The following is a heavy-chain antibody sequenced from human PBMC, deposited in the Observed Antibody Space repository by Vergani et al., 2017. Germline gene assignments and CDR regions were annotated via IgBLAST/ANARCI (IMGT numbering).Heavy chain of an antibody. J-gene: IGHJ3*02. D-gene: IGHD6-13*01. CDR1: GFTFSSYW. V-gene: IGHV3-7*03. Sequence: EVQLVESGGGLVQPGGSLRLSCAASGFTFSSYWMSWVRQAPGKGLEWVANIKQDGSEKYYVDSVKGRFTISRDNAKNSLYLQMNSLRAEDTALYYCAKDLSSSWANDAFDIWGQGTMVTVSS. CDR3: AKDLSSSWANDAFDI. CDR2: IKQDGSEK.